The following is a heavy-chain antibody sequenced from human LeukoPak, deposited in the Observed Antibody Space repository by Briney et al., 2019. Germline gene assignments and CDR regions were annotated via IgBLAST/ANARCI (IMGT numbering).Heavy chain of an antibody. D-gene: IGHD2-2*02. J-gene: IGHJ1*01. CDR1: GFTFSTYG. Sequence: PGGSLRLSCAASGFTFSTYGLQWVRQAPGKGLEWVSFISYTSHKYYTDSVTGRFTISRDNAKKSLYLQMNILRAEDTAVYYCARDPIYTFDGPEYFQHWGQGTLVTVSS. CDR3: ARDPIYTFDGPEYFQH. V-gene: IGHV3-30*12. CDR2: ISYTSHK.